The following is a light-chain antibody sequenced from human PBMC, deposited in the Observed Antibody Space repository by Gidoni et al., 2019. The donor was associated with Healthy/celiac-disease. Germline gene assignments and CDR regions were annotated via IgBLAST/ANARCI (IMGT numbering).Light chain of an antibody. CDR1: QSVSSY. J-gene: IGKJ3*01. Sequence: EIVLTQSTATLSLSPGERATLSCRASQSVSSYLAWYQQKPVQAPRLLIYDASNCSTGIPVRFSCSVSGTDFSCTISSLVPELLAVYFCQQRRNWPPAFTFGPGTKVDIK. CDR3: QQRRNWPPAFT. CDR2: DAS. V-gene: IGKV3-11*01.